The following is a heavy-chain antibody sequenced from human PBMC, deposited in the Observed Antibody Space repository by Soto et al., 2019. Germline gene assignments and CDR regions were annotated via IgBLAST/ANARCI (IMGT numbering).Heavy chain of an antibody. Sequence: EASVKGSCKASGGTFSSFGISWVRQAPGQGLEWMGGIIPVFGRPNYAQRFRGRLTITADESTNTGYMELIDLRSEDTAVYYCAREGSGYNFWGQGTQVTASS. CDR2: IIPVFGRP. J-gene: IGHJ4*02. CDR3: AREGSGYNF. V-gene: IGHV1-69*13. D-gene: IGHD5-12*01. CDR1: GGTFSSFG.